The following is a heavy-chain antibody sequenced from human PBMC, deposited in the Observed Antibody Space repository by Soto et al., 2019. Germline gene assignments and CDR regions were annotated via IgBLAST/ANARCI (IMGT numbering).Heavy chain of an antibody. D-gene: IGHD3-3*01. J-gene: IGHJ6*02. Sequence: ASVKVSCKASGYTFTSCGISWVRHAPVQGLEWMEWISAYDVNTNYAQKHQGRVTMTTDTSTSTAYMELRSLSSDDTAVYYCARDNVLRFFESLPYYYYGMDVWGQGTTVTVSS. CDR3: ARDNVLRFFESLPYYYYGMDV. CDR2: ISAYDVNT. V-gene: IGHV1-18*04. CDR1: GYTFTSCG.